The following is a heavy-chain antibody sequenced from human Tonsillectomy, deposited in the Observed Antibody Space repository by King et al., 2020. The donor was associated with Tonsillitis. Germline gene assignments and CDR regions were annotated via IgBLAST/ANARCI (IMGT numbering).Heavy chain of an antibody. CDR1: GFPFSAYW. CDR2: IKQEGSEK. D-gene: IGHD3-10*01. J-gene: IGHJ5*02. V-gene: IGHV3-7*03. Sequence: EVQLVGSGGGLGQPGGSLRLSCAASGFPFSAYWMIWVRQAPGRGLEWVANIKQEGSEKYFVDSVKGRFTLSRDNAKNSLYLQINSLRAEGTAVYYCASAVSMYGSGTGTNWFDPWGQGTLVTVSS. CDR3: ASAVSMYGSGTGTNWFDP.